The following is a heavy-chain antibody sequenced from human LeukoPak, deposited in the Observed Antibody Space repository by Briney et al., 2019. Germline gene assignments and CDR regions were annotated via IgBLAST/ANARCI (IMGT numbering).Heavy chain of an antibody. J-gene: IGHJ4*02. CDR1: GFIFSDYY. D-gene: IGHD1-1*01. V-gene: IGHV3-11*01. CDR2: ISSSGTPK. Sequence: GGSLRLSCGASGFIFSDYYMSWIRQAPGKGLEWISYISSSGTPKYYADSVKGRFTISRDNAKKSLFLQMNSLRDEDTAVYYCVRDDGHHWFDFWGQGTLVTVSS. CDR3: VRDDGHHWFDF.